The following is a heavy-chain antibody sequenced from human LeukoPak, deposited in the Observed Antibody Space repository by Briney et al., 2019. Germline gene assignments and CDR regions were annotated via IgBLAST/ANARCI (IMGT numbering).Heavy chain of an antibody. V-gene: IGHV3-23*01. Sequence: EGSLRLSCAASGFTFSNYWMSWVRQAPGEGLEWVSSISGSGDITYYADSVKGRFTISRDNSKNTLYLQMNSLRAEDTAVYYCAKDGGLRDWGQGTLVTVSS. CDR1: GFTFSNYW. CDR2: ISGSGDIT. D-gene: IGHD3-3*01. J-gene: IGHJ4*02. CDR3: AKDGGLRD.